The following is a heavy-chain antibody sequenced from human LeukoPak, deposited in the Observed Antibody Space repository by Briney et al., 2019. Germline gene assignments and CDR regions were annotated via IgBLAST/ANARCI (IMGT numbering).Heavy chain of an antibody. V-gene: IGHV5-51*01. CDR3: ARLRTGYSSSPFDY. CDR1: GYSFTSYW. D-gene: IGHD6-13*01. CDR2: IYPGDSDT. Sequence: GASLQISCKGSGYSFTSYWIGWVRQLPGKGLEWMGIIYPGDSDTRYSPSFQGQVTNSADKSISTAYLQWSSLKASDTAMYYCARLRTGYSSSPFDYWGQGTLVTVSS. J-gene: IGHJ4*02.